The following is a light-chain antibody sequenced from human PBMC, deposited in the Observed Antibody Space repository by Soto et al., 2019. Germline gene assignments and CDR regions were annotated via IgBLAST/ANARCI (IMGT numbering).Light chain of an antibody. Sequence: EIVLTQSPATLSLSPGKRATLSCRASQSVSSSYLAWYQQKPGQAPRLLISGASSRATGIPDRFSGSGSGTDFTLTISRLEPEHVAVYYCQQYGSSLSSTFGQGTRLEIK. V-gene: IGKV3-20*01. J-gene: IGKJ5*01. CDR3: QQYGSSLSST. CDR2: GAS. CDR1: QSVSSSY.